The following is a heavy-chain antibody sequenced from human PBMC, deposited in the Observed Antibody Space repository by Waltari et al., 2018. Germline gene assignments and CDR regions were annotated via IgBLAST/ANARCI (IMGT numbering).Heavy chain of an antibody. CDR2: IYYSGST. D-gene: IGHD6-19*01. J-gene: IGHJ4*02. CDR1: GGSISSRSYY. V-gene: IGHV4-39*07. Sequence: QLQLQESGPGLVKPSETLSLTCTVSGGSISSRSYYWGWIRQPPGKGLEWIGSIYYSGSTYYNPSLKSRVTISVDTSKNQFSLKLSSVTAADTAVYYCARVRYSSGWNFDYWGQGTLVTVSS. CDR3: ARVRYSSGWNFDY.